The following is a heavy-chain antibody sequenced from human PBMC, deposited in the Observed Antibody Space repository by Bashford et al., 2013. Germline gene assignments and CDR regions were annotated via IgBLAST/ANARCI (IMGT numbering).Heavy chain of an antibody. CDR3: ARFSSGPPDY. Sequence: VRQAPGKGLEWVSSISSSSSYIYYADSVKGRFTISRDNAKNSLYLQMNSLRAEDTAVYYCARFSSGPPDYWGQGTLVTVSS. V-gene: IGHV3-21*01. CDR2: ISSSSSYI. J-gene: IGHJ4*02. D-gene: IGHD3-22*01.